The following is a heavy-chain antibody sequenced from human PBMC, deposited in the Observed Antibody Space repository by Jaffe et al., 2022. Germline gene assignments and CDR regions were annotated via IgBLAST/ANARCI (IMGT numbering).Heavy chain of an antibody. CDR1: GYTFTSYD. J-gene: IGHJ6*03. D-gene: IGHD3-3*01. Sequence: QVQLVQSGAEVKKPGASVKVSCKASGYTFTSYDINWVRQATGQGLEWMGWMNPNSGNTGYAQKFQGRVTMTRNTSISTAYMELSSLRSEDTAVYYCARGLKYYDFWSGYYYQDYYYYYYMDVWGKGTTVTVSS. CDR2: MNPNSGNT. V-gene: IGHV1-8*01. CDR3: ARGLKYYDFWSGYYYQDYYYYYYMDV.